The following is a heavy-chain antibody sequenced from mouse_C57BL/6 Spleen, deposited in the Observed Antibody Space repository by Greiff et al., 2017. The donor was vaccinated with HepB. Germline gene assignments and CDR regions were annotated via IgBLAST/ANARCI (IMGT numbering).Heavy chain of an antibody. CDR2: INPGSGGT. CDR3: ARSEDGLTGAY. D-gene: IGHD2-3*01. V-gene: IGHV1-54*01. Sequence: VQLQQSGAELVRPGTSVKVSCKASGYAFTNYLIEWVKQRPGQGLEWIGVINPGSGGTNYNEKFKGKATLTADKSSSTAYMQLSSLTSEDSAVYFCARSEDGLTGAYWGQGTLVTVSA. CDR1: GYAFTNYL. J-gene: IGHJ3*01.